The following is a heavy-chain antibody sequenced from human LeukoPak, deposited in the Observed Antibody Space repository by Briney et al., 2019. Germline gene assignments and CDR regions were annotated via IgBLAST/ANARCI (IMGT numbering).Heavy chain of an antibody. J-gene: IGHJ4*02. CDR3: AAMILGGRDY. Sequence: PGGSLRLSCAASGFTFSRYWMHWVRQAPGKGPEGVSRLSRDGSDRSYADSVQGRFTISRDNAKNTVYLQMNSLGAEDTAVYYCAAMILGGRDYWGQGTLVTVSS. CDR2: LSRDGSDR. CDR1: GFTFSRYW. D-gene: IGHD3-22*01. V-gene: IGHV3-74*01.